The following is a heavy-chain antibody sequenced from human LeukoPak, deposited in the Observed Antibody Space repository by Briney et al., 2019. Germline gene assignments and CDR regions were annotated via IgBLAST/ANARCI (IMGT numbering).Heavy chain of an antibody. D-gene: IGHD3-10*01. Sequence: GGSLRLSCAASGFTFSSYSMNWVRQAPGKGLEWVSYISSSSSYIYYADSVKGRFTISRDNAKNSLYLQMNSLRAEDTAVYYCAREPHITMVRGVIIDWGQGTLVTVSS. V-gene: IGHV3-21*04. CDR1: GFTFSSYS. CDR3: AREPHITMVRGVIID. J-gene: IGHJ4*02. CDR2: ISSSSSYI.